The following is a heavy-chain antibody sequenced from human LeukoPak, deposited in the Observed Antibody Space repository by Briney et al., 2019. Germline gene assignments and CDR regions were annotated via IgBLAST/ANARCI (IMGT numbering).Heavy chain of an antibody. CDR2: IYHSGST. D-gene: IGHD4-17*01. J-gene: IGHJ4*02. CDR1: GGSISSYY. Sequence: PSETLSLTCTVSGGSISSYYWSWIRQPPGKGLEWIGYIYHSGSTNYNPSPKSRVTISVDTSKNQFSLKLSSVTAADTAMYFCARHSDYGDQSVFDYWGQGTLVTVSS. V-gene: IGHV4-59*08. CDR3: ARHSDYGDQSVFDY.